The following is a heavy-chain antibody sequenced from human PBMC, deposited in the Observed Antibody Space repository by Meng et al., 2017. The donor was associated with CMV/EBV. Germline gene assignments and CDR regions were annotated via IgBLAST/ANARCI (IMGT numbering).Heavy chain of an antibody. V-gene: IGHV4-39*01. D-gene: IGHD3-3*01. CDR2: IYYSGST. Sequence: SETLSLTCTVSGGSISSSSYYWGWIRQPPGKGLEWIGSIYYSGSTYYNPSLKSRVTISVDTSKNQFSLKLSSVTAADTAVYHCARRVKLGVSFDYWGQGTLVTVSS. CDR1: GGSISSSSYY. J-gene: IGHJ4*02. CDR3: ARRVKLGVSFDY.